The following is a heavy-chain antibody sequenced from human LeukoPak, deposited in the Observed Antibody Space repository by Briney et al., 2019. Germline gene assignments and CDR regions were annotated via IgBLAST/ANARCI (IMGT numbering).Heavy chain of an antibody. V-gene: IGHV4-59*01. CDR1: GGSTSSYY. J-gene: IGHJ4*02. D-gene: IGHD4-17*01. CDR3: ARGRSSHYGAPYYLDY. CDR2: AHYSGFT. Sequence: SETLSLTRTVPGGSTSSYYWTWIPHPPRRGLEWIGYAHYSGFTNYSPSLKSRVTISVDKARDRFSLSLRSVNAADTALYFCARGRSSHYGAPYYLDYWGQGILVAVSS.